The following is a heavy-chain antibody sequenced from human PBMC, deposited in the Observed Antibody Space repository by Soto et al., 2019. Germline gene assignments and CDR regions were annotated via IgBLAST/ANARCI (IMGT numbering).Heavy chain of an antibody. Sequence: GGSLRLSCAASGFTFSSYWMSWVRQAPGKGLEWVANIKQDGSEKYYGDSGKGRFTISRDNAKNSLYLQMNSLRAEDTAVYYCARAPHYYGSGVVDYWGQGTLVTVSS. CDR2: IKQDGSEK. CDR1: GFTFSSYW. V-gene: IGHV3-7*01. CDR3: ARAPHYYGSGVVDY. J-gene: IGHJ4*02. D-gene: IGHD3-10*01.